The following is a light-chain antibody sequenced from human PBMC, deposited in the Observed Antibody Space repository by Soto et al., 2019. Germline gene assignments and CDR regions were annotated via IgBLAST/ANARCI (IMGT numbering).Light chain of an antibody. CDR2: EGS. CDR3: CSYAGSLV. V-gene: IGLV2-23*01. J-gene: IGLJ2*01. Sequence: QSALTQPASVSGSPGQSITISCTGTSSDVGSYNLVSWYQQHPGKAPKLMIYEGSKRPSGVSNRFSGSKSGNTASLTLSGLQSEYEADYYCCSYAGSLVFGGGTKLTVL. CDR1: SSDVGSYNL.